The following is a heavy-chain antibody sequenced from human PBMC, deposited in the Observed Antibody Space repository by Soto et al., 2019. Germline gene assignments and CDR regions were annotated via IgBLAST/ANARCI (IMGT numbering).Heavy chain of an antibody. J-gene: IGHJ3*02. CDR2: IIPIFGTA. V-gene: IGHV1-69*06. CDR1: GGTFSSYA. CDR3: ARTPLHDYGGPNAFDI. D-gene: IGHD4-17*01. Sequence: GASVKVSCKASGGTFSSYAISWVRQAPGQGLEWMGGIIPIFGTANYAQKFQGRVTITADKSTSTAYMELSSLRSEDTAVYYCARTPLHDYGGPNAFDIWGQGTMVTVSS.